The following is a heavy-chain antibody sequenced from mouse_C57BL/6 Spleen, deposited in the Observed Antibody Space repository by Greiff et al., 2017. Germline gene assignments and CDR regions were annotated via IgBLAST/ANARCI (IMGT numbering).Heavy chain of an antibody. V-gene: IGHV1-52*01. CDR1: GYTFTSYW. CDR3: ARGGSYAMDY. Sequence: QVQLQQPGAELVRPGSSVKLSCKASGYTFTSYWMHWVKQRPIQGLEWIGNIDPSDSETHYNQKFKDKDTLTVDKSSSTAYMQLSSLTSEDSAVYYCARGGSYAMDYWGQGTSVTVSS. CDR2: IDPSDSET. J-gene: IGHJ4*01.